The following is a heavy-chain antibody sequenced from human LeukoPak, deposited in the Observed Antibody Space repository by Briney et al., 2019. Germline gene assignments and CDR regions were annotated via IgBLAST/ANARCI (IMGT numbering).Heavy chain of an antibody. J-gene: IGHJ4*02. Sequence: SGTLSLTCAAYGVSFSGYARNWVRQTPGKGLEWIGVVSHNGIINYIPSLMSRVSLSVDTSKNQFSLKLTSVTAADTAVYYCARRDFYGSGRSFDSWGQGTLVTVSA. CDR2: VSHNGII. V-gene: IGHV4-34*01. D-gene: IGHD3-10*01. CDR3: ARRDFYGSGRSFDS. CDR1: GVSFSGYA.